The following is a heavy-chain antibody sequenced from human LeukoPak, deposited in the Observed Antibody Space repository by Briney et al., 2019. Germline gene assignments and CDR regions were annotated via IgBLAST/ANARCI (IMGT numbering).Heavy chain of an antibody. V-gene: IGHV3-21*01. J-gene: IGHJ3*02. CDR2: ISSSSSYI. D-gene: IGHD1-1*01. Sequence: GGSLRLSCAASGFTFSSYSMNWVRQAPGKGLEWVSSISSSSSYIYYADSVKGRFAISRDNAKNSLYLQMNSLRAEDTAVYYCAPKTGNDALDIWGQGTMVTVSS. CDR3: APKTGNDALDI. CDR1: GFTFSSYS.